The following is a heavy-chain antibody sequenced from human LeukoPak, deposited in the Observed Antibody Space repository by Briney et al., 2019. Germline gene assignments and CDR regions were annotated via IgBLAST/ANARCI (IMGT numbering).Heavy chain of an antibody. J-gene: IGHJ4*02. V-gene: IGHV1-18*01. CDR2: ISAYNGNT. CDR1: GYTFTSYG. Sequence: ASVKVSCKASGYTFTSYGISWVRQAPGQGLEWMGWISAYNGNTNYAQKLQGRVTMTTDTSTSTAYMELRSLRSDDTAVYYCARDRWPAAAGMGPSAYWGQGTLVTVSS. CDR3: ARDRWPAAAGMGPSAY. D-gene: IGHD6-13*01.